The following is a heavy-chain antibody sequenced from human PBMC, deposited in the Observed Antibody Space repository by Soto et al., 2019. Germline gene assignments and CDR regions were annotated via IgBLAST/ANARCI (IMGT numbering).Heavy chain of an antibody. V-gene: IGHV3-30*03. D-gene: IGHD2-8*02. CDR3: TGEVASGY. Sequence: QVQLVESGGGVVQPGRSLRLSCAVSGFTVSTYGMHWVRQAPGKGLEWVAVISRDGGTKYYADSVKGRFTISRDNSRNTLFLERNSLRSDDRAVYYCTGEVASGYWGQGTLVTVSS. CDR2: ISRDGGTK. J-gene: IGHJ4*02. CDR1: GFTVSTYG.